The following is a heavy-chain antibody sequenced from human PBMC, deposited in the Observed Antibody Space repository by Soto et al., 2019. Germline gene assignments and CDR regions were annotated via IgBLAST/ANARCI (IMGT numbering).Heavy chain of an antibody. Sequence: AXAVKVSHRDSGYPFTSDGIIWVRQSPGQGLERMGWISAYNGNTNYAQKLQGRVTMTTDTSTSTAYMELRSLRSDDTAVYYCARDQRITMIVVVTDAFDIWGQGTMVTVSS. CDR2: ISAYNGNT. V-gene: IGHV1-18*01. CDR1: GYPFTSDG. J-gene: IGHJ3*02. D-gene: IGHD3-22*01. CDR3: ARDQRITMIVVVTDAFDI.